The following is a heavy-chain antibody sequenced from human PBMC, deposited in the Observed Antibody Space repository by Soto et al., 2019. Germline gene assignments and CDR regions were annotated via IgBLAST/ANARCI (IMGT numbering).Heavy chain of an antibody. J-gene: IGHJ4*02. CDR2: LTGGGDNP. CDR3: VRGGSGWYPFDY. CDR1: GFAFSNYA. V-gene: IGHV3-23*01. Sequence: VHLLESGGGLVQPGGSLRLSCEASGFAFSNYAMSWVRQSPGKGLEWISSLTGGGDNPHYAESVKGRFTISRDNSKSTLFLQINSLSDGDTAVYYCVRGGSGWYPFDYWGQGTLVTVSS. D-gene: IGHD6-19*01.